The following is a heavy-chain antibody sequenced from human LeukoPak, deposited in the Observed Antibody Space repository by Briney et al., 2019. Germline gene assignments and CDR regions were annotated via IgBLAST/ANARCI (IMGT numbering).Heavy chain of an antibody. J-gene: IGHJ4*02. V-gene: IGHV3-30-3*01. CDR1: GFTFNNYA. D-gene: IGHD3-22*01. CDR2: ISYDGSNK. CDR3: ARDKAYKIVVADVDY. Sequence: GGSLRLSCAASGFTFNNYAMHWVRQAPGKGLEWVAVISYDGSNKYYADSVKGRFTISRDNSKNTLYLQMNSLRAEDTAVYHCARDKAYKIVVADVDYWGQGTLVTVSS.